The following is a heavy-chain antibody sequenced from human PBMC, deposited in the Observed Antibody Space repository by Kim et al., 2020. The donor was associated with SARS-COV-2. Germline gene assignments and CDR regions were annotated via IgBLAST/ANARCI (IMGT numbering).Heavy chain of an antibody. CDR1: GFTFSDYY. CDR3: ARPYYDFWSGYYSV. J-gene: IGHJ4*02. D-gene: IGHD3-3*01. Sequence: GGSLRLSCAASGFTFSDYYMSWIRQAPGKGLEWVSYISSSSSYTNYADSVKGRFTISRDNAKNSLYLQMNSLRAEDTAVYYCARPYYDFWSGYYSVWGQGTLVTVSS. V-gene: IGHV3-11*03. CDR2: ISSSSSYT.